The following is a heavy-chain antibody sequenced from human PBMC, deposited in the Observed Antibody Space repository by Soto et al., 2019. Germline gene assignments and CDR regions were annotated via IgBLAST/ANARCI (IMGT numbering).Heavy chain of an antibody. D-gene: IGHD1-7*01. CDR1: GYTFTSYA. CDR3: ARDMWNYAQDYYYYYGMDV. J-gene: IGHJ6*02. Sequence: ASVKVSCKASGYTFTSYAMHWVRQAPGQRLEWMGWINAGNGNTKYSQKFQGRVTITRDTSASTAYMELSSLRSEDTAVYYCARDMWNYAQDYYYYYGMDVWGQGTTVTVSS. V-gene: IGHV1-3*01. CDR2: INAGNGNT.